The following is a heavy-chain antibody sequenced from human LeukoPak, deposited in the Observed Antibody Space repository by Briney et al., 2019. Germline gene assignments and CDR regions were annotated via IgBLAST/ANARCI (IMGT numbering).Heavy chain of an antibody. CDR1: GYTFTSYA. V-gene: IGHV1-3*01. CDR2: INAGNGNT. J-gene: IGHJ6*03. Sequence: GASVKVSCKASGYTFTSYAMHWVRQAPGQRLEWMGWINAGNGNTKYSQKFQGRVTITRDTSASTAYMELSSLRSEDTAVYYCARRHHIVVVEDATQGDHYYMDVWGEGTTVTVSS. CDR3: ARRHHIVVVEDATQGDHYYMDV. D-gene: IGHD2-15*01.